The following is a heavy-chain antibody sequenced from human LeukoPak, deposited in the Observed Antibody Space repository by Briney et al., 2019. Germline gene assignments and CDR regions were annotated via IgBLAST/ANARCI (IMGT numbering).Heavy chain of an antibody. Sequence: ASVKVSCKASGYTFTSYAMHWVRQAPGQRLEWMGWINAANGNTKYSQQFQGRVTITRDTSASTAFMELSSLRSEDMGVYYCAREDYTYYYYYMDVWGTGTTVTVSS. J-gene: IGHJ6*03. CDR2: INAANGNT. V-gene: IGHV1-3*03. CDR3: AREDYTYYYYYMDV. D-gene: IGHD4-11*01. CDR1: GYTFTSYA.